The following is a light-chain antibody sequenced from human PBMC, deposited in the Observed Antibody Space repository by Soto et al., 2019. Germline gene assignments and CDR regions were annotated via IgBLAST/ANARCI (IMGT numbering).Light chain of an antibody. Sequence: QSALTQPASVSGSPGQPITISCTGTSTGVGRYNYVSWYQQHPGKAPKLMIYDVANRPSGVSNRFSGSKSGITASLTISGLQAEDEADYYCSSYTTSSTYVFGTGTKLTVL. J-gene: IGLJ1*01. CDR2: DVA. CDR3: SSYTTSSTYV. CDR1: STGVGRYNY. V-gene: IGLV2-14*01.